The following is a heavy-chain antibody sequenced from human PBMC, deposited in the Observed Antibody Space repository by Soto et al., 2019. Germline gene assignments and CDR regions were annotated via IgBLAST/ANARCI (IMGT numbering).Heavy chain of an antibody. CDR2: SRDKAQGYST. D-gene: IGHD3-22*01. V-gene: IGHV3-72*01. CDR1: GFTLSDHY. CDR3: ARLSSGSIDY. Sequence: QPGGSLRLSCAGSGFTLSDHYIDWVRQAPGKGLEWVGRSRDKAQGYSTEYAASVKGRFTISRDNAKNSLYLQMNSLRVEDTAVYYCARLSSGSIDYWGQGTLVTVSS. J-gene: IGHJ4*02.